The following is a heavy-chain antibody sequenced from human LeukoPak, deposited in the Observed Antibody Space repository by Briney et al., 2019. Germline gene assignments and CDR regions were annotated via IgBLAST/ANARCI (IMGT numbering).Heavy chain of an antibody. CDR3: ARVASSGSYSQFDY. CDR2: ISSSSSYI. Sequence: GGSLRLSCAASGFTFSSYSMNWVRQALGKGLEWVSSISSSSSYIYYADSVKGRFTISRDNAKNSLYLQMNSLRAEDTAVYYCARVASSGSYSQFDYWGQGTLVTVSS. J-gene: IGHJ4*02. V-gene: IGHV3-21*01. CDR1: GFTFSSYS. D-gene: IGHD1-26*01.